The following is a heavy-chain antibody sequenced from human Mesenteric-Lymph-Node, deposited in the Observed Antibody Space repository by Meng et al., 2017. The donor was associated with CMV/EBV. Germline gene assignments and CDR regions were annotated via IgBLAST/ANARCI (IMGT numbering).Heavy chain of an antibody. CDR1: GFTFSSYA. J-gene: IGHJ3*02. CDR3: AKDVGIAAAGPDAFDI. V-gene: IGHV3-23*01. D-gene: IGHD6-13*01. Sequence: GGSLRLSCAASGFTFSSYAMNWVRQAPGKGLEWVSGISGSGGSTYYADSVKGRFTISRDNSKNTLYLQMNNLRAEDTAVYYCAKDVGIAAAGPDAFDIWAQGTMVTVSS. CDR2: ISGSGGST.